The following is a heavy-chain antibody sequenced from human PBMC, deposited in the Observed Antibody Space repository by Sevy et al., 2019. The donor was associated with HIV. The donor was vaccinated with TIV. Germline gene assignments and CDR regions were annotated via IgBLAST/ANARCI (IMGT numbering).Heavy chain of an antibody. J-gene: IGHJ4*02. Sequence: GGSLRLSCAASGFTFSNYAMSWVRQAPGKGLEWVSTFSFGCGKINYADSVKGRFTISRDNSKNTLYLQMNSLRAEDTALYYCAPAGCCKPHDYWGQGTLVTVSS. CDR2: FSFGCGKI. CDR1: GFTFSNYA. D-gene: IGHD6-25*01. V-gene: IGHV3-23*01. CDR3: APAGCCKPHDY.